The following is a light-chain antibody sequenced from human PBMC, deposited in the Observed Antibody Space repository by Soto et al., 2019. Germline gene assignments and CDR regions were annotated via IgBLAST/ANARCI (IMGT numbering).Light chain of an antibody. V-gene: IGKV3-15*01. J-gene: IGKJ1*01. CDR2: GAS. Sequence: EIVMAQSPATLSVPLGGRATLSCRANQSVSNNLAWYQQKPGQAPRLLIYGASTRATGIPARFSGSGSGTEFTLTISSLQSEDFAVYYCQQYNNWPPWTFGQGTKVEIK. CDR1: QSVSNN. CDR3: QQYNNWPPWT.